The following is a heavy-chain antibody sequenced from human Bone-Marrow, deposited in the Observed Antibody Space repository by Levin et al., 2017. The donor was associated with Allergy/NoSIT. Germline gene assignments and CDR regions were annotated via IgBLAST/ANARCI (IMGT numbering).Heavy chain of an antibody. V-gene: IGHV3-30*18. CDR1: GFNFYNYG. CDR3: AKGGRYGQFYLDS. CDR2: ISYDGDNK. D-gene: IGHD3-16*01. J-gene: IGHJ4*02. Sequence: PGESLNISCAASGFNFYNYGMQWVRQAPGKGLEWLTLISYDGDNKYYADSVKGRFTVSRDNSNNTVFLQMSSLRPEDTAVYYCAKGGRYGQFYLDSWGRGTLVSVSS.